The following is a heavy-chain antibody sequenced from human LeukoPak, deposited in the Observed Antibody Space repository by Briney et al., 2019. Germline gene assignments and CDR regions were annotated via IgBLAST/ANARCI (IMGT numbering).Heavy chain of an antibody. CDR3: AGGDSSGWYFDY. J-gene: IGHJ4*02. D-gene: IGHD6-19*01. CDR2: INGNGGST. V-gene: IGHV3-20*04. Sequence: SGGSLRLSCAASGFTFEENGMSWVRHAPGKGLEWVSGINGNGGSTGYGESAKGRFTISRDNAKNSLYLQMNRPRAEDTALSYRAGGDSSGWYFDYWGEGILVTVSS. CDR1: GFTFEENG.